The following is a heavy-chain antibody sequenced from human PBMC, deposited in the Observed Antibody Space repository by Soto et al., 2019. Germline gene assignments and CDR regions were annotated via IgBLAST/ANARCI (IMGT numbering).Heavy chain of an antibody. D-gene: IGHD3-22*01. CDR1: GGSIRSYC. J-gene: IGHJ6*02. CDR2: IYNSGST. Sequence: SETLSLTCTVSGGSIRSYCWTWIRQPPGEGLEWIGYIYNSGSTNYNPSLKSRVTISVDTSKNQFSLKLSSVTAADTAVYYCARDTHYYDSSGYYFGYYYGMDVWGQGTTVTVSS. CDR3: ARDTHYYDSSGYYFGYYYGMDV. V-gene: IGHV4-4*09.